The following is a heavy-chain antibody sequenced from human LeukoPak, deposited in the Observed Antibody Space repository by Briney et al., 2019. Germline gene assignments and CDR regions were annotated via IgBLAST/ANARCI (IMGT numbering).Heavy chain of an antibody. J-gene: IGHJ4*02. CDR1: GFTFDDYA. D-gene: IGHD3-22*01. CDR3: AKDMSLSYYDSSGYPSYYFDY. V-gene: IGHV3-9*01. CDR2: ISWNSGSI. Sequence: PGGSLRLSCAASGFTFDDYAMHWVRQAPGKGLEWVSGISWNSGSIGYADSVKGRFTISRDNAKNSLYLQMNSLRAEDTALYYCAKDMSLSYYDSSGYPSYYFDYWGQGTLVTVSS.